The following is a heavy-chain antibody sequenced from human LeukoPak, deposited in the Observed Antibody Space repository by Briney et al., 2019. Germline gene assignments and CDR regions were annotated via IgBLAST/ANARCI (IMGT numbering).Heavy chain of an antibody. CDR3: TRVPFRVNNWFDP. J-gene: IGHJ5*02. D-gene: IGHD3-16*01. CDR2: IRSKAYGGTT. Sequence: GGSLRLSCTPSGFTFGDYAMSWFRQAPGKGREGVGFIRSKAYGGTTEYAASVKGRFTISRDDSKSIAYLQMNSLKTEDTAVYYCTRVPFRVNNWFDPWGQRTLVTVSS. CDR1: GFTFGDYA. V-gene: IGHV3-49*03.